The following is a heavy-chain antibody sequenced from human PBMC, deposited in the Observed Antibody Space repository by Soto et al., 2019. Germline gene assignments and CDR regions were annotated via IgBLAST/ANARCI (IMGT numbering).Heavy chain of an antibody. V-gene: IGHV1-46*01. CDR2: INPSGGST. J-gene: IGHJ6*02. CDR3: ARVLAEGPYYYYGMDV. Sequence: QVQLVQSGAEVKKPGASVKVSCKASGYTFTSYYMHWVRQAPGQGLEWMGIINPSGGSTSYAQKFQGRVTMTRDTSTSTVYMELSSLRSEDTAVYYCARVLAEGPYYYYGMDVWGQGTTFTVSS. CDR1: GYTFTSYY.